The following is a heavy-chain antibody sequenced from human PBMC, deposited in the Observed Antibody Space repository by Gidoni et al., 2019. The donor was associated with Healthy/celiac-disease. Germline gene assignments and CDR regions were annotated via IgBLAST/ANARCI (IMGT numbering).Heavy chain of an antibody. J-gene: IGHJ4*02. CDR1: CFTLSSYG. Sequence: QVQLVECGGGVVQSGRSLRLSCPASCFTLSSYGMHWVRQAPGKGLAWVAVILYDGSNKYYADSVKGRFTISRDNSKNTLYLQMNSLRAEDTAVYYCARDLGGATASWGQGTLVTVSS. D-gene: IGHD5-18*01. CDR3: ARDLGGATAS. CDR2: ILYDGSNK. V-gene: IGHV3-33*01.